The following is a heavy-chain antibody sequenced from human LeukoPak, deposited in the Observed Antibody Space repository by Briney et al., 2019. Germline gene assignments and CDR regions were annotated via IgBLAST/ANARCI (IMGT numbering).Heavy chain of an antibody. V-gene: IGHV3-23*01. D-gene: IGHD6-19*01. J-gene: IGHJ1*01. CDR1: GFTFSSYA. CDR3: AKHESVAGIREYFQH. CDR2: ISGSGGST. Sequence: GGSLRLSCAASGFTFSSYAMSWVRQAPGKGLEWASAISGSGGSTYYADSVKGRFTISRDNSKNTLYLQMNSLRAEDTAVYYCAKHESVAGIREYFQHWGQGTLVTVSS.